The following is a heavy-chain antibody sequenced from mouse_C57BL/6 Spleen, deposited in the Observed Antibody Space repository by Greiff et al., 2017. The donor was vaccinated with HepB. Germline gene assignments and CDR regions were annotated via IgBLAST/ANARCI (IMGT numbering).Heavy chain of an antibody. V-gene: IGHV1-64*01. CDR2: IHPNSGST. D-gene: IGHD2-5*01. J-gene: IGHJ4*01. Sequence: QVQLKQPGAELVKPGASVKLSCKASGYTFTSYWMHWVKQRPGQGLEWIGMIHPNSGSTNYNEKFKSKATLTVDKSSSTAYMQLSSLTSEDSAVYYCARGAYYSNYEGAMDYWGQGTSVTVSS. CDR3: ARGAYYSNYEGAMDY. CDR1: GYTFTSYW.